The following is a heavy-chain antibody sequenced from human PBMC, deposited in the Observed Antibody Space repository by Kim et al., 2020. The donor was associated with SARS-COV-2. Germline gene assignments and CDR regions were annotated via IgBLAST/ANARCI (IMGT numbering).Heavy chain of an antibody. CDR3: ASPPYSSSWNYYYYYGMDV. D-gene: IGHD6-13*01. CDR2: ISYDGSNK. V-gene: IGHV3-30-3*01. Sequence: GGSLRLSCAASGFTFSSYAMHWVRQAPGKGLEWVAVISYDGSNKYYADSVKGRFTISRDNSKNTLYLQMNSLRAEDTAVYYCASPPYSSSWNYYYYYGMDVWGRGTTVTVSS. CDR1: GFTFSSYA. J-gene: IGHJ6*02.